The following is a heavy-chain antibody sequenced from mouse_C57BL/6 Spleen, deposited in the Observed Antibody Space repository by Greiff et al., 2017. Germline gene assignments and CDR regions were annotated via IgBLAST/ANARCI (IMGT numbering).Heavy chain of an antibody. D-gene: IGHD1-1*01. CDR2: IDPSDSYT. CDR3: ASTVAPFAY. V-gene: IGHV1-50*01. CDR1: GYTFTSYW. J-gene: IGHJ3*01. Sequence: QVQLQQPGAELVKPGASVKLSCKASGYTFTSYWMQWVKQRPGQGLEWIGEIDPSDSYTNYNQKFKGKATLTVDTSSSTAYMQLSSLTSEDSAVYYCASTVAPFAYWGQGTLVTVSA.